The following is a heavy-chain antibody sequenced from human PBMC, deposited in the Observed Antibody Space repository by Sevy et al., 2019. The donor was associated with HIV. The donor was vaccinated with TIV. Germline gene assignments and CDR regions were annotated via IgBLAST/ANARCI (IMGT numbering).Heavy chain of an antibody. CDR3: ARDPEQLVGIYFDY. CDR2: ISGSSNTK. V-gene: IGHV3-48*01. Sequence: GGSLRLSCAASGFTFSSYSMNWVRQAPGKGLEWVSYISGSSNTKYYADSVKGRFTISRDNAKNSLYLQMNSLRAEDTAVYYCARDPEQLVGIYFDYWGQGTPVTVSS. D-gene: IGHD6-13*01. CDR1: GFTFSSYS. J-gene: IGHJ4*02.